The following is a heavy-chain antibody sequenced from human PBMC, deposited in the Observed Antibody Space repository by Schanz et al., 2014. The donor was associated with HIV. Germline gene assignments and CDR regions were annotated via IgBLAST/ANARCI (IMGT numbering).Heavy chain of an antibody. J-gene: IGHJ6*02. CDR3: ARDPLLYCSSTNCLGMDV. CDR2: INHSGST. V-gene: IGHV4-34*02. D-gene: IGHD2-2*01. CDR1: GGSFTNYY. Sequence: QVQLQQWGAGLLKPSETLSLTCAVYGGSFTNYYWSWNRQPPGKGLVWIGEINHSGSTNYNPSLKIRFTMPLDTSKNQFSLKLSSVSAADTALYFCARDPLLYCSSTNCLGMDVWGQGTTVIVSS.